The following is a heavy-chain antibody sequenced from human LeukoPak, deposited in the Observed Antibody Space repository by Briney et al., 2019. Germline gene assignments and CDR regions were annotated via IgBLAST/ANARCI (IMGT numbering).Heavy chain of an antibody. J-gene: IGHJ5*02. CDR3: ASHSSIWLGERYWFDP. CDR2: IIPIFGTA. V-gene: IGHV1-69*13. D-gene: IGHD6-13*01. CDR1: GATISGYA. Sequence: SVKVSCKASGATISGYAISWVRQAPGQGLEWMGGIIPIFGTANYAQKFQGRVTITADESTSTAYMELSSLRSEDTAVYYCASHSSIWLGERYWFDPWGQGTLVTVSS.